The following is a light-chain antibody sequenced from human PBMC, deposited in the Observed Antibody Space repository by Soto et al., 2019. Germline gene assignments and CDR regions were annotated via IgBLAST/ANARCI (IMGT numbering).Light chain of an antibody. CDR1: QGLSSY. CDR3: HQLGSYPIT. Sequence: DIQLTQSPSFLSASVGDRVTITCRASQGLSSYLAWYNQKPGKAPKLLIYDASTLQSGVPSRFSGSCSGTKFALTISRLQPEDFATYYGHQLGSYPITFGRGTRLVIK. V-gene: IGKV1-9*01. CDR2: DAS. J-gene: IGKJ5*01.